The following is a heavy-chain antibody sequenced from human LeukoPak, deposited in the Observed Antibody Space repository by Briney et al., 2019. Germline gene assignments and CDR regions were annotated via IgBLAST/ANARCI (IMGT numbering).Heavy chain of an antibody. D-gene: IGHD3-22*01. CDR1: GYSFTSYW. CDR2: IYPGDSDT. J-gene: IGHJ4*02. Sequence: GESLKISCKGSGYSFTSYWIGGVRQRPGKGLEWMGIIYPGDSDTRYSPSFQGQVTISADKSISTAYMQWSSLKASHTAMYYCARHNYYDSSGYYYVVDYWGQGTLVTVSS. V-gene: IGHV5-51*01. CDR3: ARHNYYDSSGYYYVVDY.